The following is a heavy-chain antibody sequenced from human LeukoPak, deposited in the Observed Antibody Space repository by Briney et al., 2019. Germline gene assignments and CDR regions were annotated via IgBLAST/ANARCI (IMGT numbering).Heavy chain of an antibody. CDR1: GGSISSSTFY. CDR2: IYYSGST. J-gene: IGHJ4*02. CDR3: ASGSYSFYYFDY. V-gene: IGHV4-39*07. Sequence: PSETLSLTCTVSGGSISSSTFYWGWIRQPPGKGLEWIGTIYYSGSTIYNPSLKSRVTISLDTSKNQFSLKLSSVTAADTAVYYCASGSYSFYYFDYWGQGTLVTVSS. D-gene: IGHD1-26*01.